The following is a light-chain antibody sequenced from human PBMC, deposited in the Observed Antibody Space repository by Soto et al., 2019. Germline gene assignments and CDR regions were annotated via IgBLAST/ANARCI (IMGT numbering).Light chain of an antibody. CDR2: DAS. CDR1: QDISNY. CDR3: QQFDTLLT. V-gene: IGKV1-33*01. J-gene: IGKJ3*01. Sequence: DIQMTHSPSSLSASVGDRVTITCQASQDISNYLNWYQQKPGKAPKLLIYDASNLETGVPSRFSGSGSGTDFTFTISSLQPEDIATYYCQQFDTLLTFGPGTTVDIK.